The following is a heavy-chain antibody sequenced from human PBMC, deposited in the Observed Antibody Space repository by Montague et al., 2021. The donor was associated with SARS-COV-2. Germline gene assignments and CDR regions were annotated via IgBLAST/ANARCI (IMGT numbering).Heavy chain of an antibody. D-gene: IGHD1-26*01. CDR2: FYYSGST. Sequence: SETLSLTCTVSGGSISSYYWSWIRQPPGKGLEWIGYFYYSGSTNYNPSFKSRLSISGDTSKNQSSLEVTSVTDADTAVYYCARGTYSGVDSDGYYYYYGMDVWGQGTTVTVSS. CDR3: ARGTYSGVDSDGYYYYYGMDV. J-gene: IGHJ6*02. CDR1: GGSISSYY. V-gene: IGHV4-59*01.